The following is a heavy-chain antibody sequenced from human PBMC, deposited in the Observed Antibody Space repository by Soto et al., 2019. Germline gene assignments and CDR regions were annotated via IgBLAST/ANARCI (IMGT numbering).Heavy chain of an antibody. CDR3: ARDQVVRNYHGMDG. Sequence: QVQLVQSGAEVKKPGSSVKVSCKASGGTFSSYAISWVRQAPGQGLGWMGGIIPIFGTANYAQKFQGRVTITADESTSTAYMEQSSLRSEDTAVYYCARDQVVRNYHGMDGWGQGTTVTVSS. CDR1: GGTFSSYA. D-gene: IGHD1-7*01. CDR2: IIPIFGTA. J-gene: IGHJ6*02. V-gene: IGHV1-69*12.